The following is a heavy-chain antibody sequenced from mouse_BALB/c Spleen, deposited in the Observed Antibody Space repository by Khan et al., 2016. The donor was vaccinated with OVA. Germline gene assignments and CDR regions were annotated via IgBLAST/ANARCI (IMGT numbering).Heavy chain of an antibody. V-gene: IGHV3-2*02. D-gene: IGHD1-1*01. CDR2: ISYSGNT. CDR3: ARVYGGDFDY. CDR1: GYSITTDYA. J-gene: IGHJ2*01. Sequence: VQLKQSGPGLVKPSQSLYLTCTVTGYSITTDYAWNWIRQFPGNKLEWMGYISYSGNTKYNPSLKSRISITRDTSKNQSFLQLKTVTTEDTARDYCARVYGGDFDYWGQGTTLTVSS.